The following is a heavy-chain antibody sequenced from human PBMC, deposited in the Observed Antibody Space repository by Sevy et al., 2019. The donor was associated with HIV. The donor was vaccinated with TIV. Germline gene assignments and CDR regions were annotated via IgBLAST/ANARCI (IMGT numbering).Heavy chain of an antibody. CDR1: GFTFSSYG. CDR2: IRYDGSNK. Sequence: GSLRLSCAASGFTFSSYGMHWVRQAPGKGLEWVAFIRYDGSNKYYADSVKDRFTISRDNSKNTLYLQMNSLRAEDTAVYYCAKDLRFLEWLAGAFDIWGQGTMVTVSS. CDR3: AKDLRFLEWLAGAFDI. J-gene: IGHJ3*02. V-gene: IGHV3-30*02. D-gene: IGHD3-3*01.